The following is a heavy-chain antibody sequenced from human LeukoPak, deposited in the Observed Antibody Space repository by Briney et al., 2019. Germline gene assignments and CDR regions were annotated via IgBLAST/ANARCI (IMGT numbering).Heavy chain of an antibody. CDR1: GYTFTSYG. V-gene: IGHV1-18*01. CDR3: ARANPYYYDSSGYFDY. J-gene: IGHJ4*02. Sequence: SVKVSCKASGYTFTSYGISWVRQAPGQGLEWMGWISAYNGNTNYAQKLQGRVTMTTDTSTSTAYMELRSLRSDDTAVYYCARANPYYYDSSGYFDYWGQGTLVTVSS. D-gene: IGHD3-22*01. CDR2: ISAYNGNT.